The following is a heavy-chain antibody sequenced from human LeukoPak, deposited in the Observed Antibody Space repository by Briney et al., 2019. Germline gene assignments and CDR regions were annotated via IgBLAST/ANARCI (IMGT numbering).Heavy chain of an antibody. J-gene: IGHJ4*02. CDR3: ATLTTVVTAYYFDY. CDR1: GDSITNYY. D-gene: IGHD4-23*01. CDR2: ISHSGST. Sequence: SETLSLTCTVSGDSITNYYWSWIRQPPGKGLEWIGYISHSGSTNYNPSLKSRVTISVDTSKSQFSLKLTSVTAADTAVYYCATLTTVVTAYYFDYWGQGTLVTVSS. V-gene: IGHV4-4*09.